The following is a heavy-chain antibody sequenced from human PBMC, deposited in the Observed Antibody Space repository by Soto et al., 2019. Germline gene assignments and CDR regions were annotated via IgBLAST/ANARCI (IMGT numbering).Heavy chain of an antibody. CDR3: ARGILAAADAYYYYYYGMDV. J-gene: IGHJ6*02. CDR2: INHSGST. V-gene: IGHV4-34*01. D-gene: IGHD6-13*01. Sequence: PXGTLSLTCAVYGGSFSGYYWSWIRQPPGKGLEWIGEINHSGSTSYNPSLKSRVTISVDTSKNQFSLKLSSVTAADTAVYYCARGILAAADAYYYYYYGMDVWGQGTTVTVSS. CDR1: GGSFSGYY.